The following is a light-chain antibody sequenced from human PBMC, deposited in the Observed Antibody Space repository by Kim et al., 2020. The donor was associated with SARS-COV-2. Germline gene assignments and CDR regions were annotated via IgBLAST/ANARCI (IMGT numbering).Light chain of an antibody. V-gene: IGKV1-33*01. Sequence: DIQMTQSPSSLSASIGDRVTITCQASQDISNYLNWYQQKPGKAPNLLIYDASILQTGVPSRFSGTKSGTDVTFTISSLQPEDIATYFCQQYDNLPLTLGGGSKMGIK. CDR2: DAS. CDR3: QQYDNLPLT. CDR1: QDISNY. J-gene: IGKJ4*01.